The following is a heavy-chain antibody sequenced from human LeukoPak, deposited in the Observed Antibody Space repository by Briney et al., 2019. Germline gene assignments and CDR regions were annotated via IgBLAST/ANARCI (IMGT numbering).Heavy chain of an antibody. V-gene: IGHV1-69*05. CDR3: ARLREEWFDP. CDR1: GGTFSSYA. Sequence: SVKVSCKASGGTFSSYAISWVRQAPGQGLEWMGGIIPIFGTANYAQKFQGRVTITTDESTSTAYMELSRLRSEDTAVYYCARLREEWFDPWGQGTLVTVSS. D-gene: IGHD1-26*01. CDR2: IIPIFGTA. J-gene: IGHJ5*02.